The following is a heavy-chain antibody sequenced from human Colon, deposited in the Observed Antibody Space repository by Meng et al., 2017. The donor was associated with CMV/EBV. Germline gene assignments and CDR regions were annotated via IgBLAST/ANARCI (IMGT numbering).Heavy chain of an antibody. V-gene: IGHV1-2*02. CDR3: ARAPYNWNDEGWFDP. Sequence: QVRLVQSGAEVKKPGASVKVSCKASGYTFTGYYMHWVRQAPGQGLEWMGWINPNSGGTNYAQKFQGRVTMTRDTSISTAYMELSRLRSDDTAVYYCARAPYNWNDEGWFDPWGQGTLVTVSS. CDR2: INPNSGGT. D-gene: IGHD1-20*01. CDR1: GYTFTGYY. J-gene: IGHJ5*02.